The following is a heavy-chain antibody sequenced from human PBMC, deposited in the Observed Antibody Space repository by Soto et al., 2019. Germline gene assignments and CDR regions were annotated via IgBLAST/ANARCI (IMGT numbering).Heavy chain of an antibody. Sequence: PSETLSLTCTVSGGSISSHYCSWFRQPPGKGLEWIGYIHHSGSTSYNPSLKSRVTMSVDTSNNQFSLKVSSVTAADTALYYCARQGFGQLHGLVDVWGPGTTVT. CDR2: IHHSGST. CDR3: ARQGFGQLHGLVDV. D-gene: IGHD3-10*01. CDR1: GGSISSHY. J-gene: IGHJ6*02. V-gene: IGHV4-59*08.